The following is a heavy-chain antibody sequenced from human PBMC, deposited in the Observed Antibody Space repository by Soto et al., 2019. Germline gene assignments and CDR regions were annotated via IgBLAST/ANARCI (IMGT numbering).Heavy chain of an antibody. CDR1: GYTFTSCG. V-gene: IGHV1-18*04. J-gene: IGHJ4*02. CDR2: ISAYNGNT. D-gene: IGHD3-3*01. CDR3: ARDSDVWMGYPH. Sequence: ASVKVSCKASGYTFTSCGISWVRQAPGQGLEWMGWISAYNGNTNYAQKLQGRVTMTTDTSTSTDYMELRSLRSDDTAVYYCARDSDVWMGYPHWGQGTLVTDSS.